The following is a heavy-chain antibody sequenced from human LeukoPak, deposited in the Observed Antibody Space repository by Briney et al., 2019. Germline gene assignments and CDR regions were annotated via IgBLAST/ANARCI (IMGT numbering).Heavy chain of an antibody. CDR3: ARGRDRSKAGDL. V-gene: IGHV4-34*01. J-gene: IGHJ5*02. Sequence: SETLSLTCDVSGGSCDDYYCSWIRQPPGKGLEWIGEIHPHGIFYYNSSLMSRVTISIDTSKSQFSLRLTSATAADTAFYYCARGRDRSKAGDLWGQGILVTVSS. CDR2: IHPHGIF. CDR1: GGSCDDYY. D-gene: IGHD5-24*01.